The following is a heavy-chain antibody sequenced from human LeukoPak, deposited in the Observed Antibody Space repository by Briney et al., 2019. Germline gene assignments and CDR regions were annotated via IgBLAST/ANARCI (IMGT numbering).Heavy chain of an antibody. CDR1: GGSISSSSYY. CDR2: IYYSGST. D-gene: IGHD1-26*01. J-gene: IGHJ4*02. V-gene: IGHV4-39*01. Sequence: SETLSLTCTVSGGSISSSSYYWGWIRQPPGKGLEWIGSIYYSGSTYYNPSLKSRVTISVDTSKNQFSLKLSSVTAADTAVYYCASESPSGSYFDYWGQGTLVTVSS. CDR3: ASESPSGSYFDY.